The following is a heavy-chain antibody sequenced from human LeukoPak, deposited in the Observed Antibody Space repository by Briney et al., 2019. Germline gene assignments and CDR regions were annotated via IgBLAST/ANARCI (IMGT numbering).Heavy chain of an antibody. CDR3: ARVPYGGVYWYFDL. J-gene: IGHJ2*01. CDR1: GFTFSSYE. Sequence: PGGSLRLSCAASGFTFSSYEMNWVRQGPGKGLERVSYISSSGSTKYYADSVKGRFTISRDNAKNSLYLQMKSLRAEDTAVYYCARVPYGGVYWYFDLWGRGTLVTVSS. CDR2: ISSSGSTK. D-gene: IGHD3-10*01. V-gene: IGHV3-48*03.